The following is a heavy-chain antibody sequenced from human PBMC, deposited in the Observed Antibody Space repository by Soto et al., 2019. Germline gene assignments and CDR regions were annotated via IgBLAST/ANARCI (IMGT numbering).Heavy chain of an antibody. V-gene: IGHV3-11*01. J-gene: IGHJ4*02. D-gene: IGHD3-10*01. CDR1: GFRFSDHY. Sequence: GGSLRLSCAASGFRFSDHYMTWIRQAPGKGLEWVSKISGDATTTYYADSVKGRFTVSRDNAKNSVYLQMNSLRVEDTAVYYCASDPYYYASGFWGQGTLVTVSS. CDR3: ASDPYYYASGF. CDR2: ISGDATTT.